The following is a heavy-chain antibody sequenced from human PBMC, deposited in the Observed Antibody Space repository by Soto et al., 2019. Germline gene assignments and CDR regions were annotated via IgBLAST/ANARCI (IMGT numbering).Heavy chain of an antibody. CDR1: GGSISSSNW. J-gene: IGHJ6*02. CDR3: AREWSSSAGLPGEYYYYGMDV. Sequence: SESLSLTCAVSGGSISSSNWWSCVRQPPGKGLEWIGEIYHSGSTNYNPSLKSRVTISVDKSKNQFSLKLSSVTAADTAVYYRAREWSSSAGLPGEYYYYGMDVWGQGTTVTVSS. D-gene: IGHD6-6*01. V-gene: IGHV4-4*02. CDR2: IYHSGST.